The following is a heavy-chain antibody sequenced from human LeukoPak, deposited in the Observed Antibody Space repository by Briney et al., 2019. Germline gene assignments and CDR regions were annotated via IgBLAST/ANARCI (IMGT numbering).Heavy chain of an antibody. J-gene: IGHJ4*02. Sequence: SGGSLRLSCVISGFTFSSYWVTWVRQAPGKGLEWVANIKQDGSETYYVDSVKGRSTISRDNAKDSVFLQMNSLRAEDTAVYYCARGDRVGVTTGHFDYWGQGTLVTVSS. V-gene: IGHV3-7*03. CDR1: GFTFSSYW. CDR3: ARGDRVGVTTGHFDY. D-gene: IGHD1-26*01. CDR2: IKQDGSET.